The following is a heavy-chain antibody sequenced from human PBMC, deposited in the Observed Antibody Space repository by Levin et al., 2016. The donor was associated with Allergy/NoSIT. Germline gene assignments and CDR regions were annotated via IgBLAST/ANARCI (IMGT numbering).Heavy chain of an antibody. Sequence: PGKGLEWIGSIYYSGSTYYNPSLKSRVTISVDTSKNQFSLKLSSVTAADTAVYYCARQSGEYCGGDCYLYYFDYWGQGTLVTVSS. CDR3: ARQSGEYCGGDCYLYYFDY. J-gene: IGHJ4*02. CDR2: IYYSGST. V-gene: IGHV4-39*01. D-gene: IGHD2-21*02.